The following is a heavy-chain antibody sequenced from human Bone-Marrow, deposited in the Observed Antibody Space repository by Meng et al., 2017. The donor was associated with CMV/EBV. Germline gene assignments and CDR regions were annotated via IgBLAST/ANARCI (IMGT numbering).Heavy chain of an antibody. CDR2: IYYSGST. J-gene: IGHJ4*02. CDR3: ARDVRGRTGDS. D-gene: IGHD3/OR15-3a*01. V-gene: IGHV4-61*01. Sequence: LETLSLTCTVSGGSVSSAYDYWSWIRQPPGKGLEWIGYIYYSGSTNYNPSLKSRVTMSVDTSKNQFSLKLASVTAADTAIYYCARDVRGRTGDSWGQGTLVTVSS. CDR1: GGSVSSAYDY.